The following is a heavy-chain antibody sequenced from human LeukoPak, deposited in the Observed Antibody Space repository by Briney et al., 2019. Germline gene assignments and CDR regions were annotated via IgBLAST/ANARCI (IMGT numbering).Heavy chain of an antibody. J-gene: IGHJ4*02. CDR3: AATDLGDY. CDR1: GYTFTGYY. CDR2: INAGNGNT. D-gene: IGHD4-17*01. V-gene: IGHV1-3*01. Sequence: ASVKVSCKASGYTFTGYYIHWVRQAPGQRPEWMGWINAGNGNTKYFQKFQGRVTFTRDTSASTAYMELSSLRSEDTAVYYCAATDLGDYWGQGTLVTVSS.